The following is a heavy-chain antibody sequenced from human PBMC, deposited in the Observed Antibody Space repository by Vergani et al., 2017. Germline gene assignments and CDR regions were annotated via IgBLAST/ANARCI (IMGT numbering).Heavy chain of an antibody. Sequence: QVQLVQSGAEVKKPGSSVKVSCKASGGTFSSYAISWVRQAPGQGLEWMGGIIPIFGTANYAQKFQGRVTITADESTSTADMELSSLRSEDTAVYYCARELGRGYSGYDYWFDPWGQGTLVTVSS. CDR2: IIPIFGTA. CDR3: ARELGRGYSGYDYWFDP. D-gene: IGHD5-12*01. V-gene: IGHV1-69*01. CDR1: GGTFSSYA. J-gene: IGHJ5*02.